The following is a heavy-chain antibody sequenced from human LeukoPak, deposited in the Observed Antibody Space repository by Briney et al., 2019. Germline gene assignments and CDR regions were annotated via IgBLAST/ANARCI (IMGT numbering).Heavy chain of an antibody. D-gene: IGHD1-26*01. Sequence: GGSLRLSCAASGFTFSSYEMNWVRQAPGKGLEWISFITSSGSHIYYADSVKGRFTIYRDNAKNSLYLQMNSLRAEDTAIYYCARSPYSGMAFDIWGQGTMVTVSS. CDR1: GFTFSSYE. J-gene: IGHJ3*02. CDR2: ITSSGSHI. V-gene: IGHV3-48*03. CDR3: ARSPYSGMAFDI.